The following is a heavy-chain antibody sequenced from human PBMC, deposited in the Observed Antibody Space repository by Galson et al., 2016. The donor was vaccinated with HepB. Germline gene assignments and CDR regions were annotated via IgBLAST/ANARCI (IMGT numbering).Heavy chain of an antibody. CDR2: IYYEGST. J-gene: IGHJ1*01. Sequence: SETLSLTCTVSGDSISSSRYYWAWIRQTPGKGLEWIGSIYYEGSTYYNPSLKSRVTISVDTSKNQLSLELRYVTAADTAVYYCARPAVSGGNNYFQHWGQGTLVTXSS. CDR3: ARPAVSGGNNYFQH. V-gene: IGHV4-39*01. D-gene: IGHD6-19*01. CDR1: GDSISSSRYY.